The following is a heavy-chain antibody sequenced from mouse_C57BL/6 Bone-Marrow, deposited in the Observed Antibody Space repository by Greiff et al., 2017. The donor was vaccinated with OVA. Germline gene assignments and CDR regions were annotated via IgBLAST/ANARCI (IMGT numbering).Heavy chain of an antibody. CDR2: ISSGSSTI. Sequence: EVQRVESGGGLVKPGGSLKLSCAASGFTFSDYGMHWVRQAPEKGLEWVAYISSGSSTIYYADTVKGRFTISRDNAKNTLFLQMTSLRSEDTAMYYCARRGPTVVAPNYAMDYWGQGTSVTVSS. J-gene: IGHJ4*01. CDR1: GFTFSDYG. V-gene: IGHV5-17*01. CDR3: ARRGPTVVAPNYAMDY. D-gene: IGHD1-1*01.